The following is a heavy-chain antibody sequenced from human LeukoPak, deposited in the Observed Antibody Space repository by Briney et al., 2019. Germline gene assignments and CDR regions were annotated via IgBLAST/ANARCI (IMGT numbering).Heavy chain of an antibody. CDR2: ISAYNGNT. V-gene: IGHV1-18*04. CDR1: GYTFTSYG. D-gene: IGHD2-15*01. Sequence: GASVKVSCKASGYTFTSYGISWVRQAPGQGLEWMGWISAYNGNTNYAQKLQGRVTMTTDTSTSTAYMGLSSLRSEDTAVYYCARDEYCSGGSCYPDAFDIWGQGTMVTVSS. J-gene: IGHJ3*02. CDR3: ARDEYCSGGSCYPDAFDI.